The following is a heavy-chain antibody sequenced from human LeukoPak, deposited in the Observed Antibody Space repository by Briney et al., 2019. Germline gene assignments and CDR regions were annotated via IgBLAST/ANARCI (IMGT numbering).Heavy chain of an antibody. CDR1: GYSFTNYW. J-gene: IGHJ4*02. CDR2: IFPGNSNT. CDR3: ARLLALAATGDY. Sequence: GESLKISCKGSGYSFTNYWIAWVRQMPGKVLELMGFIFPGNSNTTYSPSSQGQVTISDDKSISTAYPQWSSLQPSNTATYYCARLLALAATGDYWGQGTLVTVSS. V-gene: IGHV5-51*01. D-gene: IGHD6-13*01.